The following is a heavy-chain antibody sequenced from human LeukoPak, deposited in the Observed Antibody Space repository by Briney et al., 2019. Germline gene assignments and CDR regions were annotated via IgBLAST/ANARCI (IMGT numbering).Heavy chain of an antibody. Sequence: GGSLRLSCAASGFTFSSYAMSWVRQAPGKGLEWVSAISGSGGSTYYADSVKGRFTISRDNSKNTLYLQMNSLRAGDTAVYYCAKGGYYYDSSGYYRVFDYWGQGTLVTVSS. D-gene: IGHD3-22*01. CDR1: GFTFSSYA. J-gene: IGHJ4*02. CDR3: AKGGYYYDSSGYYRVFDY. V-gene: IGHV3-23*01. CDR2: ISGSGGST.